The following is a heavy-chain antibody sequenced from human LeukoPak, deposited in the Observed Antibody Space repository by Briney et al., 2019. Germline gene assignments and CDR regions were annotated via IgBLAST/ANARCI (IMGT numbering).Heavy chain of an antibody. CDR3: AREVNIQADSDAFDI. Sequence: SETLSLTCTVSGGSFRSRNYLWSWIRQTPGEGLEWIGYISYSGSAYYNPSLKSRVTISIDTSNSQFSRRLRSVTAADTAVYYCAREVNIQADSDAFDIWGPGTTVTVSS. D-gene: IGHD1/OR15-1a*01. V-gene: IGHV4-30-4*08. CDR2: ISYSGSA. J-gene: IGHJ3*02. CDR1: GGSFRSRNYL.